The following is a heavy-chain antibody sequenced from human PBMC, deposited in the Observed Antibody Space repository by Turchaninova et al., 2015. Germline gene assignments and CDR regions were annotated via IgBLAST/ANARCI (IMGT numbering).Heavy chain of an antibody. Sequence: GGSLRLSCAVSGLTFRNLWMNWVRQTPGKGLEWIGLIRSNVNGGTTDYTAPVKGRFTISRDDSKNTLFLQMNSLRTHATGIYYFSTTPPLTGLRYFDLWGRGALVTVSS. D-gene: IGHD3-9*01. J-gene: IGHJ2*01. CDR2: IRSNVNGGTT. V-gene: IGHV3-15*01. CDR3: STTPPLTGLRYFDL. CDR1: GLTFRNLW.